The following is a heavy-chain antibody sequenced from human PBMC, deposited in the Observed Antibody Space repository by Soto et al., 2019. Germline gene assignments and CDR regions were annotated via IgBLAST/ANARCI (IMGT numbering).Heavy chain of an antibody. CDR1: GFTFSDYA. J-gene: IGHJ6*03. D-gene: IGHD2-2*01. CDR3: AKALGYCSGTSCYGSNDYMDV. Sequence: EVQLLESGGGLVQPGGSLRLSCTASGFTFSDYAMSWVRQAPGKGLEWVSGIRGSGGGTYYAGSVKGRFTISRDNSKNTLYLQLNSLRAEDTAVYYCAKALGYCSGTSCYGSNDYMDVWGKGPTVTVSS. V-gene: IGHV3-23*01. CDR2: IRGSGGGT.